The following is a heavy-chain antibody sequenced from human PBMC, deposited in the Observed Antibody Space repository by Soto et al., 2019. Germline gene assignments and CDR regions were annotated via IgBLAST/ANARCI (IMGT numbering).Heavy chain of an antibody. J-gene: IGHJ5*02. V-gene: IGHV4-4*02. Sequence: QVQLQESGPGLVKPSGTLSLTCGVSGGSVSSSNWWTWVRQPPGKGLEWIGEIQHSGSTNYNPSPTGRVSIPLDKSKNQFCLKLNSVTAADTAVYYCVRDTGYCGDTRCYRWFDPWGQGSLVTVSS. CDR2: IQHSGST. D-gene: IGHD2-2*02. CDR1: GGSVSSSNW. CDR3: VRDTGYCGDTRCYRWFDP.